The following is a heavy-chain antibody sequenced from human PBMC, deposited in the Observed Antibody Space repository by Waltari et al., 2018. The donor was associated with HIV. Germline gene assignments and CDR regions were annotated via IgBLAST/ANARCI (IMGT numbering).Heavy chain of an antibody. CDR2: ISSSSYYI. CDR1: GFAFDRYS. Sequence: EVQLVESGGGLVKPGGSLRLSCAASGFAFDRYSMNWVRQAPGKGLEWVSGISSSSYYIYYADSVRGRFTRSRDNARNSLSLQIKRLRAEDTAVYYCARDRGGYTYVGRVDYCGQGALVTVSS. CDR3: ARDRGGYTYVGRVDY. J-gene: IGHJ4*01. V-gene: IGHV3-21*01. D-gene: IGHD5-18*01.